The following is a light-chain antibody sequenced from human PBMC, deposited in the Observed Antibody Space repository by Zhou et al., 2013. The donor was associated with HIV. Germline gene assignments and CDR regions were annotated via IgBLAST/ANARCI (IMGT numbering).Light chain of an antibody. CDR2: GAS. J-gene: IGKJ5*01. Sequence: EIVMTQSPATLSVSPGERATLSCRASQSVKSNFLAWYQQKPGQAPRLLIYGASTRATDIPDRFSGSGSGTDFTLTINRLEPEDFAVYYCQQYGGSPRVSFGQGTRLEI. V-gene: IGKV3-20*01. CDR3: QQYGGSPRVS. CDR1: QSVKSNF.